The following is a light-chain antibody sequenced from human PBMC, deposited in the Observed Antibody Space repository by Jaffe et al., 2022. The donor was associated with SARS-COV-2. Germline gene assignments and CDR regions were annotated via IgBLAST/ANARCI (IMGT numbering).Light chain of an antibody. CDR3: CSYTTISTRV. CDR1: SSDIGAYNY. J-gene: IGLJ3*02. Sequence: QSALTQPASVSGAPGQSITISCTGTSSDIGAYNYVSWYQQHPGRAPKLIIYAVNNRPSGVSNRFSASKSGNTASLTISGLQAEDEADYYCCSYTTISTRVFGGGTKLTVL. CDR2: AVN. V-gene: IGLV2-14*03.